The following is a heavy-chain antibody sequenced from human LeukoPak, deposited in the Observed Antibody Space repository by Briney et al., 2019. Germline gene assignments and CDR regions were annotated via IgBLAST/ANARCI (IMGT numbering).Heavy chain of an antibody. J-gene: IGHJ4*02. CDR1: GGSFSGYY. CDR2: IYYSGST. D-gene: IGHD3-22*01. V-gene: IGHV4-59*01. CDR3: ASAGVYDSSGYYYLDY. Sequence: SETLSLTCAVYGGSFSGYYWSWIRQPPGKGLEWIGYIYYSGSTNYNPSLKSRVTISVDTSKNQFSLKLSSVTAADTAVYYCASAGVYDSSGYYYLDYWGQGTLVTVSS.